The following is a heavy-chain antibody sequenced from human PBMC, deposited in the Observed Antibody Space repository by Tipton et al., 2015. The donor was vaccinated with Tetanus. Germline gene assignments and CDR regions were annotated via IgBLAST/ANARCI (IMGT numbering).Heavy chain of an antibody. CDR2: IDPNSGGT. J-gene: IGHJ6*02. Sequence: QLVQSGAEMKKPGASVKVSCKASGYTFTGYYIYWVRQAPGQGLEWMGWIDPNSGGTVYAQKFQGRVPMTRDTSISTAYMELRSLSSEDTAVYYCARDRGDYIYYGMDVWGPGTTVTVS. CDR3: ARDRGDYIYYGMDV. CDR1: GYTFTGYY. V-gene: IGHV1-2*02. D-gene: IGHD3-22*01.